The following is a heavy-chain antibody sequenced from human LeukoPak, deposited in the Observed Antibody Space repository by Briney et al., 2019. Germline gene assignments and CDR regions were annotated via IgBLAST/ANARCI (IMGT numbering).Heavy chain of an antibody. J-gene: IGHJ4*02. Sequence: PGRSLRLSCAASGFTFISYGMHWVRQAPGKGLEWVAVISYDGSNKYYADSVKGRFTISRDNSKNTLSLQMNSLRAEDTAVYYCAKDQGLSYYYDSSGYYSNDYWGQGTLVTVSS. CDR1: GFTFISYG. CDR3: AKDQGLSYYYDSSGYYSNDY. V-gene: IGHV3-30*18. CDR2: ISYDGSNK. D-gene: IGHD3-22*01.